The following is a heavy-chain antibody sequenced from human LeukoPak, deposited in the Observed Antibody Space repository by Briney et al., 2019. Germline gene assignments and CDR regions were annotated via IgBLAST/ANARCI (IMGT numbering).Heavy chain of an antibody. CDR2: INHSGST. Sequence: PSETLSLTCAVYGGSFSDYYWSWIRQPPGKGLEWIGEINHSGSTNYNPSLKSRVTISVDTSKNQFSLKLSSVTAADTAVYYCARASSGWKGDYFDYWGQGTLVTVSS. CDR3: ARASSGWKGDYFDY. V-gene: IGHV4-34*01. CDR1: GGSFSDYY. D-gene: IGHD6-19*01. J-gene: IGHJ4*02.